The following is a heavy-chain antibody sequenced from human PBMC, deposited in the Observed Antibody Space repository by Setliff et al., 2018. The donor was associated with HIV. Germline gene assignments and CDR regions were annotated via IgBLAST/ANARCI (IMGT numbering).Heavy chain of an antibody. J-gene: IGHJ4*02. CDR3: AGFPLSSSWYFY. V-gene: IGHV4-39*01. Sequence: SETLSLTCTVSGGSISSSGYYWGWIRQPPGKGLEWIGTIYYSGSTYYNPSLKSRVTISVDTSKNQFSLKLSSVTAADTAVYYCAGFPLSSSWYFYWGPGTLVTVSS. D-gene: IGHD6-13*01. CDR2: IYYSGST. CDR1: GGSISSSGYY.